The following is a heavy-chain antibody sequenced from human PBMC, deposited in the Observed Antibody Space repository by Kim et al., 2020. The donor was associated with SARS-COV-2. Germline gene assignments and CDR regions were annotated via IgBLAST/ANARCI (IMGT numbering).Heavy chain of an antibody. CDR2: INHSGST. V-gene: IGHV4-34*01. CDR3: ARGIAAAGRDY. J-gene: IGHJ4*02. CDR1: GGSFSGYY. D-gene: IGHD6-13*01. Sequence: SETLSLTCAVYGGSFSGYYWSWIRQPPGKGLEWIGEINHSGSTNYNPSLKSRVTISVDTSKNQFSLKLSSVTAADTAVYYCARGIAAAGRDYWGQGTLVT.